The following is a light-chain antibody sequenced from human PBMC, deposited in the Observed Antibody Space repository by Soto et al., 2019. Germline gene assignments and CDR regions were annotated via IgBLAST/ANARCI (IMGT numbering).Light chain of an antibody. CDR1: QSVNVTS. CDR2: AAS. V-gene: IGKV3-20*01. J-gene: IGKJ3*01. Sequence: EILLTQSPSTLSLSPGEGVTLSCRASQSVNVTSLAWYQQKPGQAPRLLIYAASTRAAAVPDRFTGSGSGTDFALTISRLEPEDFGVYYCQQYGDSPLTSGPGTKVDIK. CDR3: QQYGDSPLT.